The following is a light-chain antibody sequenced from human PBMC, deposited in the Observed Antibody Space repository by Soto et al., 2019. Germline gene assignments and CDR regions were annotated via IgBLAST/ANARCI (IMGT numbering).Light chain of an antibody. CDR1: QSVSSSY. CDR2: GAS. J-gene: IGKJ1*01. Sequence: EILLTQSPGTLSLSPGERATLSCRASQSVSSSYLAWYQQKPGQAPRLLIYGASSRATGIPDRFSGSGSGTDFTLTISRLEPEGFAVYYCQQYGGLPRTFGQGTKVEIK. CDR3: QQYGGLPRT. V-gene: IGKV3-20*01.